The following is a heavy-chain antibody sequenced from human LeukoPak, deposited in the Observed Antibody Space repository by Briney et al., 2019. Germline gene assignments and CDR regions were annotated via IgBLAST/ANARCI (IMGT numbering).Heavy chain of an antibody. J-gene: IGHJ3*02. V-gene: IGHV3-23*01. Sequence: PGGSLRLSCAASGFTFSSYAMNWVRQAPGKGLEWVSGVSGSGGSTYYADSVKGRFTISRDNSKNTVHLQMNTLRAEDTAVYHCAKSMGGWYAFDIWGQGTMVTVSS. D-gene: IGHD2-15*01. CDR2: VSGSGGST. CDR1: GFTFSSYA. CDR3: AKSMGGWYAFDI.